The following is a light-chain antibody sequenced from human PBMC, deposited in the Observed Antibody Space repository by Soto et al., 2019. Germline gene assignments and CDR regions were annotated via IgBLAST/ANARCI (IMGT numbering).Light chain of an antibody. CDR3: QHRTNWPPVT. J-gene: IGKJ5*01. CDR1: QSVGTH. CDR2: DAS. Sequence: EIALTQSTATLSLSPGERAALSCRASQSVGTHLAWYQQKPGQAPRLLIYDASNRAPGIPARFSGSGSGTDFTLPIISLEPEDFAVYICQHRTNWPPVTFGQGTRLEI. V-gene: IGKV3-11*01.